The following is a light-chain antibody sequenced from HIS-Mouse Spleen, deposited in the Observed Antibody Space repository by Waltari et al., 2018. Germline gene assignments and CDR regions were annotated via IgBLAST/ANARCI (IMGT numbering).Light chain of an antibody. CDR1: QGVSSY. CDR3: QQHNSYPPT. V-gene: IGKV1-9*01. J-gene: IGKJ1*01. CDR2: AAS. Sequence: DIQLTQSPSFLSAAVGDRGTITSRASQGVSSYLAWYQQKPGKAPKLLIYAASTLQSGVPARFSGSGSGTECNLTISSLQPDDFATYYCQQHNSYPPTFGQGTKVEIK.